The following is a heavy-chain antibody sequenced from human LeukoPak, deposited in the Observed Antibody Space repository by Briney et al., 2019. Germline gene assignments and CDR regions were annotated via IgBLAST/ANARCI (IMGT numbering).Heavy chain of an antibody. V-gene: IGHV3-33*06. CDR2: IRLDGSNK. CDR1: GFTFSSYG. D-gene: IGHD1-26*01. CDR3: AKGINSGCYSHFDY. J-gene: IGHJ4*02. Sequence: GRSLRLSCAASGFTFSSYGMHSVRQDPGRGRGWVAVIRLDGSNKYYAESVKGRFTISRDNSKNPLYLQMNSLRAEDTAVYYCAKGINSGCYSHFDYWGQGTLVTVSS.